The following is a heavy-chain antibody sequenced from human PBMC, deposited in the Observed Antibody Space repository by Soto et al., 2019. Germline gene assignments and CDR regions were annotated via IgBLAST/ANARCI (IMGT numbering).Heavy chain of an antibody. V-gene: IGHV3-30*03. CDR1: GLTFSSSA. CDR2: ISYDGSNK. Sequence: QVQLLESGGGVAQPGRSLRLSCAASGLTFSSSAMHWVRQAPGKGLEWVALISYDGSNKYYVDSVKGRFTISRDNSKNTLDLQMNSLREEDTTVYYCAAETKSYFYGMDVWGQGTTVTVSS. CDR3: AAETKSYFYGMDV. J-gene: IGHJ6*02.